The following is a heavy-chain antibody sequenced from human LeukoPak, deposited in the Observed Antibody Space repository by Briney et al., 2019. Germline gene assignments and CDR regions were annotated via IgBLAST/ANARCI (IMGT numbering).Heavy chain of an antibody. Sequence: SETLSLTCTVSGGSISSGGYYWSWIRQHPGKGLEWIGYIYYSGSTYYNPSLKSRVTISVDTSKNQFSLKLSSVTAADTAVYYCARDLPSYDSSGYRTEVYYYGTDVWGQGTTVTVSS. J-gene: IGHJ6*02. V-gene: IGHV4-31*03. CDR1: GGSISSGGYY. D-gene: IGHD3-22*01. CDR2: IYYSGST. CDR3: ARDLPSYDSSGYRTEVYYYGTDV.